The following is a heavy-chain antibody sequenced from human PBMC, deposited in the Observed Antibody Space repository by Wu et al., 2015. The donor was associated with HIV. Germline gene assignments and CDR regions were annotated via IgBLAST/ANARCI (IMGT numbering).Heavy chain of an antibody. CDR3: ARGHYYDTSSSPMY. CDR2: ISAQNGNR. CDR1: GYIFSDFG. J-gene: IGHJ4*02. V-gene: IGHV1-18*01. Sequence: VQLVQSGGEVKKPGASVKVACKSSGYIFSDFGIHWVRQGPGEGLEWMGWISAQNGNRKYAQKFQGRVTMTIETSSSTAYMELRSLRSDDTAMYFCARGHYYDTSSSPMYWGPGTRVIVSS. D-gene: IGHD3-22*01.